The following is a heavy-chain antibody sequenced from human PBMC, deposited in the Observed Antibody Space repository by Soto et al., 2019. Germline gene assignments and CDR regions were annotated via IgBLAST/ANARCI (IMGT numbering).Heavy chain of an antibody. J-gene: IGHJ4*02. CDR2: ISGSGSST. D-gene: IGHD3-3*01. CDR3: AKMSDFWSGSPTYHFDY. Sequence: EVQLLESGGGLVQPGGSLRLSCAASGFTFSSYAMSWVRQAPGKGLEWGSVISGSGSSTYYADSVKGRFTISRDNSKKTLYVQMNSLRAEDTAVYYCAKMSDFWSGSPTYHFDYWGQGTQVTVSS. V-gene: IGHV3-23*01. CDR1: GFTFSSYA.